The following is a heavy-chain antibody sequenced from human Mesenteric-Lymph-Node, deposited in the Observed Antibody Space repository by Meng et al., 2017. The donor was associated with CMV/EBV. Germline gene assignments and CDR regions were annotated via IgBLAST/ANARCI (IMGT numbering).Heavy chain of an antibody. CDR3: ARDDYQLNDYGLDV. J-gene: IGHJ6*02. CDR2: IYHSGST. CDR1: GYSISSGYY. V-gene: IGHV4-38-2*02. Sequence: SETLSLTCTVSGYSISSGYYWGWIRQPPGKGLEWIGSIYHSGSTYYNPSLKSRVTISVDTSKNQFSLKVSSVTAADTAVYYCARDDYQLNDYGLDVWGQGTTVTVSS. D-gene: IGHD4-11*01.